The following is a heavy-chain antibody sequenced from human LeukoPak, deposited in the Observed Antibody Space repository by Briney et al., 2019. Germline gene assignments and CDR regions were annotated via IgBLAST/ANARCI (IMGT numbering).Heavy chain of an antibody. CDR3: ARDFRGGYDFWSGYYTPYYFDY. CDR2: MYYSEST. J-gene: IGHJ4*02. CDR1: GGSISSSGYY. D-gene: IGHD3-3*01. V-gene: IGHV4-39*07. Sequence: SETLSLTCTVSGGSISSSGYYWGWIRQPPGKGLEWIGSMYYSESTYYNPSLKSRVTISVDTSKNHFSLKLSSVTAADTAVYYWARDFRGGYDFWSGYYTPYYFDYWGQGTLVTVSP.